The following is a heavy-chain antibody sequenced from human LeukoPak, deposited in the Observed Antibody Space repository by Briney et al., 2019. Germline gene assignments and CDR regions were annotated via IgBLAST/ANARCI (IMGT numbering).Heavy chain of an antibody. CDR1: GLTFSNYA. Sequence: SGGSLRLSCAASGLTFSNYAMHWARKAPGKGLEWVTRISHDGGEIYYADSVKGRFTISRDNSNYALYLEMDSLTPEDTALYYCATEAGPVPGPHGAFDLWGQGTMVTVSS. CDR2: ISHDGGEI. CDR3: ATEAGPVPGPHGAFDL. D-gene: IGHD6-19*01. J-gene: IGHJ3*01. V-gene: IGHV3-30*04.